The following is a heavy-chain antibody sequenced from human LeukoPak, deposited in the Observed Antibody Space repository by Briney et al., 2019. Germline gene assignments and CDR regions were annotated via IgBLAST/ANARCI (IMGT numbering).Heavy chain of an antibody. CDR2: INPSGGST. CDR3: AINSKGAYSSSLWAFDY. J-gene: IGHJ4*02. D-gene: IGHD6-6*01. CDR1: GYTFTSYY. Sequence: ASVKVSCKASGYTFTSYYMHWVRQAPGQGLEWMGLINPSGGSTSYAQKFQGRVTMTRDTSTSTVYMELSSLRSEDTAVYYCAINSKGAYSSSLWAFDYWGQGTLVTVSS. V-gene: IGHV1-46*01.